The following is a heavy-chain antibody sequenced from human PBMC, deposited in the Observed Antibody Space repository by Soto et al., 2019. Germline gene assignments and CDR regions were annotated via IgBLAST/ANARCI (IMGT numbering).Heavy chain of an antibody. J-gene: IGHJ6*01. V-gene: IGHV1-18*01. CDR1: GYTFTSYG. CDR3: ARAVTSPYYYYGLDV. Sequence: GASVKVSCKASGYTFTSYGISWVRQAPGQGLEWVGWISTYNANTNYPPKLQGRVTMTTDTSTSTAYMELRSLRSDDTAVYYCARAVTSPYYYYGLDVWGQGTTVTVSS. CDR2: ISTYNANT. D-gene: IGHD2-2*01.